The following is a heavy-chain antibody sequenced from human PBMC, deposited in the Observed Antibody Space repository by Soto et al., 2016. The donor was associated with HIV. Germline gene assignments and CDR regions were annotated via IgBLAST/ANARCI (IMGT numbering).Heavy chain of an antibody. CDR1: GFTLSSYS. CDR3: ARDRELWFGEFINFDY. J-gene: IGHJ4*01. CDR2: ISSSSSYI. Sequence: EVQLVESGGGLVKPGGSLRLSCAASGFTLSSYSMNWVRQAPGKGLEWVSSISSSSSYIYYADSVKGRFTISRDNAKNSLYLQMNSLRAEDTAVYYCARDRELWFGEFINFDYWGQGNPGHRLL. D-gene: IGHD3-10*01. V-gene: IGHV3-21*01.